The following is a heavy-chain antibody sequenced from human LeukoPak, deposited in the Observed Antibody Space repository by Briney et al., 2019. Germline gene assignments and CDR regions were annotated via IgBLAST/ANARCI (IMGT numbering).Heavy chain of an antibody. J-gene: IGHJ4*02. D-gene: IGHD5-24*01. V-gene: IGHV1-69*05. CDR3: ARDNGERWLKSGFEY. CDR2: IVPIFGRA. Sequence: GSSVKVSCKASGGTCSSYAISWVRQAPGHGLEWMGRIVPIFGRANYAKQIQGRVKITTYETPRTAYMELRRLRSEDTGVYYCARDNGERWLKSGFEYWGQGTLVSVSS. CDR1: GGTCSSYA.